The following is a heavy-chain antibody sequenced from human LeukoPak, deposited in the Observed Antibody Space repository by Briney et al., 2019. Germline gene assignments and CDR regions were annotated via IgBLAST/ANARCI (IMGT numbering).Heavy chain of an antibody. CDR3: ARGANSSSWYQDYFDY. CDR1: GGSISSYY. D-gene: IGHD6-13*01. V-gene: IGHV4-59*01. CDR2: IYYSGNT. Sequence: PSETLSLTCTVSGGSISSYYWSWIRQPPGKGLEWIGYIYYSGNTNYNPSLKSRVTISVDTSKNQFSLKLSSVTAADTAVYYCARGANSSSWYQDYFDYWGQGTLVTVSS. J-gene: IGHJ4*02.